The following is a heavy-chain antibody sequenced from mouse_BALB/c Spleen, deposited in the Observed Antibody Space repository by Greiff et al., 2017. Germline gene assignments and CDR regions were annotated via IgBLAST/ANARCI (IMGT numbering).Heavy chain of an antibody. CDR2: ISYSGST. J-gene: IGHJ3*01. CDR1: GDSITSGY. V-gene: IGHV3-8*02. CDR3: ARSPYYYGSSYGWFAY. D-gene: IGHD1-1*01. Sequence: VQLKESGPSLVKPSQTLSLTCSVTGDSITSGYWNWIRKFPGNKLEYMGYISYSGSTYYNPSLKSRISITRDTSKNQYYLQLNSVTTEDTATYYCARSPYYYGSSYGWFAYWGQGTLVTVSA.